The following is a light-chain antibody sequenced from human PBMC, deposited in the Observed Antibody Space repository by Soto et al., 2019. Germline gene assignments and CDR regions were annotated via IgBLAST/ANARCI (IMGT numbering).Light chain of an antibody. CDR2: DAS. Sequence: DIEMTQSPSSLSSSVGDIFTITCQASQDIKYYLNWYQHRPGKAPELLIYDASNLEAGVPSRFSGSGSGTDFTFTISSLQPEDIATYYCQQYENVPLTFGGGTKVDI. CDR3: QQYENVPLT. J-gene: IGKJ4*01. CDR1: QDIKYY. V-gene: IGKV1-33*01.